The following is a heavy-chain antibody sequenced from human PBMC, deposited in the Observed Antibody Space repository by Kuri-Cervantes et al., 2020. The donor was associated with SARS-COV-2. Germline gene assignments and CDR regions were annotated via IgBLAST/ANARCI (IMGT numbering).Heavy chain of an antibody. Sequence: GGSLRLSCAASGFTFSSYGMHWVRRAPGKGLEWVAVISYDGSNKYYADSVKGRFTISRDNSKNTLYLQMNSLRAEDTAVYYCAKDVGYFGSMDVWGQGTTVTVSS. CDR1: GFTFSSYG. J-gene: IGHJ6*02. V-gene: IGHV3-30*18. CDR3: AKDVGYFGSMDV. CDR2: ISYDGSNK. D-gene: IGHD3-9*01.